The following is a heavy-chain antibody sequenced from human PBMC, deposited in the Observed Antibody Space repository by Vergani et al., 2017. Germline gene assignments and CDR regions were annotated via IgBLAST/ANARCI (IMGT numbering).Heavy chain of an antibody. D-gene: IGHD3-10*01. CDR2: ISSSSSTI. V-gene: IGHV3-48*01. CDR3: ARCRGVGRFSLDY. Sequence: EVQLVESGGGLVQPGGSLRLSCAASGFTFSSYSMNWVRQAPGKGLEWVSYISSSSSTIYYADSVKGRFTISRDNAKNTLYLQMNSLRAEDTAVYYCARCRGVGRFSLDYWGQGTLVTVSS. J-gene: IGHJ4*02. CDR1: GFTFSSYS.